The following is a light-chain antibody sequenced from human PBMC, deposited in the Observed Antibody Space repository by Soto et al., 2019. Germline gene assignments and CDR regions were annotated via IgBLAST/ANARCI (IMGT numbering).Light chain of an antibody. J-gene: IGKJ5*01. CDR2: GAS. CDR3: QQYNNWPPIT. V-gene: IGKV3-15*01. Sequence: EIMMALYPDTLSLAPGRIATLYCRDSASFSIALARYQPKPGQAPRLLIYGASTRATGIPASFSGSGSGTEFTLIISSLQSEDFAVHYCQQYNNWPPITFGLGTRLEIK. CDR1: ASFSIA.